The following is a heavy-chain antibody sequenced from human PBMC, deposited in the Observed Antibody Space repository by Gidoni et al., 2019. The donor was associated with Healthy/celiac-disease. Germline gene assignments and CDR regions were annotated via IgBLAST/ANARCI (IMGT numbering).Heavy chain of an antibody. CDR3: HLAGVFDY. CDR1: GGSFSGYY. D-gene: IGHD6-19*01. CDR2: INHSGST. V-gene: IGHV4-34*01. Sequence: QVQLQQWGAGLLRPSETLSLTCAVYGGSFSGYYWSWIRQPPGKGLEWIGEINHSGSTNYNPSLKSRVTISVDTSKNQFSLKLSSVTAADTAVYYCHLAGVFDYWGQGTLVTVSS. J-gene: IGHJ4*02.